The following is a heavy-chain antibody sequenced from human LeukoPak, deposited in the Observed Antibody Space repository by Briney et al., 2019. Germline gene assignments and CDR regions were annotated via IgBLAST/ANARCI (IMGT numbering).Heavy chain of an antibody. CDR2: IHHSGST. V-gene: IGHV4-39*07. CDR1: GGSISTDTYY. CDR3: ARVTYNGYQHFDY. J-gene: IGHJ4*02. D-gene: IGHD3-10*01. Sequence: SETLSLTCTVSGGSISTDTYYWGWIRLPPGKGLEWIGEIHHSGSTYYNPSLKSRVTISVDTSKNQFSLKLSSVTAADTAVYYCARVTYNGYQHFDYWGQGTLVTVSS.